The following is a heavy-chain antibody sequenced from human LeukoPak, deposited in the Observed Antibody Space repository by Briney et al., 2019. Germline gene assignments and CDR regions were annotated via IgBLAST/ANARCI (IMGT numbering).Heavy chain of an antibody. D-gene: IGHD6-6*01. V-gene: IGHV4-61*02. J-gene: IGHJ4*02. CDR3: ARAYSSSFAPFDY. CDR2: IYTSGST. Sequence: SQTLSLTCTVSGGSISSGSYYWGWIRQPAGKGLEWIGRIYTSGSTNYNPSLKGRVTISVDTSKNQFSLKLSSVTAADTAVYYCARAYSSSFAPFDYWGQGTLVTVSS. CDR1: GGSISSGSYY.